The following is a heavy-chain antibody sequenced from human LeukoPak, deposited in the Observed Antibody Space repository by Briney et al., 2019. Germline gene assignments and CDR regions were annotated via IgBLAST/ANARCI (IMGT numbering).Heavy chain of an antibody. J-gene: IGHJ4*02. CDR1: GFTFSSSA. V-gene: IGHV3-48*03. CDR3: ARDYYDSSGLDY. D-gene: IGHD3-22*01. CDR2: ISSSGDAI. Sequence: GGSLRLSCAASGFTFSSSAMNWVRQAPGKGLEWVSYISSSGDAIYYADSVKGRFTISRDNAKKSVYLEMNSLRAEDTAVYYCARDYYDSSGLDYWGQGTLVTVSS.